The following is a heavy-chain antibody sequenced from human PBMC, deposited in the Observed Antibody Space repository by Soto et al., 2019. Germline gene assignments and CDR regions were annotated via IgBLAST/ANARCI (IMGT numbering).Heavy chain of an antibody. Sequence: EVQLVESGGGLVQPGGSLRLTCVASGFPFSIYSMNWVRQAPGKGLEWSSYITSDTNTIKYADSVKGRFTISRDNAKNLVYLQMNSLRDEDTAGDFYARSVEGHFDYWGQGTVVTVSS. CDR2: ITSDTNTI. CDR3: ARSVEGHFDY. CDR1: GFPFSIYS. V-gene: IGHV3-48*02. D-gene: IGHD6-19*01. J-gene: IGHJ4*02.